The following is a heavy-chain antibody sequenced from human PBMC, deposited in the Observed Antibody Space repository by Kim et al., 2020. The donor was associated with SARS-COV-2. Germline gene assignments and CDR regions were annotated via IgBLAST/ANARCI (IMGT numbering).Heavy chain of an antibody. Sequence: ETLSLTCTVSGGSISSSSYYWGWIRQPPGKGLEWIGSIYYSGSTYYNPSLKSRVTISVDTSKNQFSLKLSSVTAADTAVYYCAVVPAAIYDNWFDPWGQGTLVTVSS. CDR3: AVVPAAIYDNWFDP. V-gene: IGHV4-39*01. CDR2: IYYSGST. D-gene: IGHD2-2*01. J-gene: IGHJ5*02. CDR1: GGSISSSSYY.